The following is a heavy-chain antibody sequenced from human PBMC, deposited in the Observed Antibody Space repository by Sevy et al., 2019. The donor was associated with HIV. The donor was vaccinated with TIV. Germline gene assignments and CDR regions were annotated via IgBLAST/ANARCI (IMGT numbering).Heavy chain of an antibody. CDR3: AKAPYYDFWSHNYNNWFDP. CDR2: INGGGGST. J-gene: IGHJ5*02. CDR1: GFRFSAFG. D-gene: IGHD3-3*01. V-gene: IGHV3-23*01. Sequence: GESLKISCVASGFRFSAFGMAWVRQAAGEGLEWVSGINGGGGSTYYRNSVKGRFTVSRDNSKNTVYLQMNGLRADDTAVYYCAKAPYYDFWSHNYNNWFDPWGQGTLVTVSS.